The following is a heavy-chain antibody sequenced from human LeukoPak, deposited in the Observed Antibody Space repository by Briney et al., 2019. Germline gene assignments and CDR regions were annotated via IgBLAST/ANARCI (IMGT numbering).Heavy chain of an antibody. J-gene: IGHJ4*02. CDR2: IYYSGST. CDR3: ATQPYSGSYGDFDY. Sequence: SETLSLTCTVSGGSISSGGYYWSWIRQPPGKGLEWIGYIYYSGSTNYNPSLKSRVTISVDTSKNQFSLKLSSVTAADTAVYYCATQPYSGSYGDFDYWGQGTLVTVSS. D-gene: IGHD1-26*01. V-gene: IGHV4-61*08. CDR1: GGSISSGGYY.